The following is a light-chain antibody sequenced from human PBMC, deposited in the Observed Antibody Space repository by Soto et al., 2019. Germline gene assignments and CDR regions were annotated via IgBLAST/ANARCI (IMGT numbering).Light chain of an antibody. CDR1: SSDVDTYNR. J-gene: IGLJ1*01. Sequence: QSAPTQPRSVSGSPGQSVTISCTGTSSDVDTYNRVSWYQQPPGTAPKLTIYEISNRPSGVPDRFSGSRSGNTASLTISVLQAEDSADYDFCSYAGSNTWVFGTGTKVTVL. CDR2: EIS. CDR3: CSYAGSNTWV. V-gene: IGLV2-18*02.